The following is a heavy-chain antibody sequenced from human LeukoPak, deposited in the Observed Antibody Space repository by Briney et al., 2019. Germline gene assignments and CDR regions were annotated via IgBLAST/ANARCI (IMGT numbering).Heavy chain of an antibody. CDR2: SSTNTGNT. D-gene: IGHD6-6*01. J-gene: IGHJ5*02. Sequence: GASVKVSCKASGYTFTSFGISWVRQAPGQGLEWVGWSSTNTGNTNYAQKFQGRVTMTTDTSTSTAYMEVRSLRSDDTAVYYCARDLIAARPGWFDPWGQGTLVIVSS. CDR1: GYTFTSFG. V-gene: IGHV1-18*01. CDR3: ARDLIAARPGWFDP.